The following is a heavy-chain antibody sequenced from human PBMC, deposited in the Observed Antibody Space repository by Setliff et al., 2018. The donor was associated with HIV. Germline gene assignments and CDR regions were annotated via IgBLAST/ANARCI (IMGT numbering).Heavy chain of an antibody. V-gene: IGHV1-18*04. CDR3: AREGLWFGDRGYFMDV. CDR1: GYTFTKYG. CDR2: IGADNGNT. D-gene: IGHD3-10*01. Sequence: ASVKVSCKASGYTFTKYGTIWVRQAPGQGLEWMGWIGADNGNTNYAQKFQGRVTMTTDTSTSTVYMELGSLISDDTAVYYCAREGLWFGDRGYFMDVWGKGTAVTVSS. J-gene: IGHJ6*03.